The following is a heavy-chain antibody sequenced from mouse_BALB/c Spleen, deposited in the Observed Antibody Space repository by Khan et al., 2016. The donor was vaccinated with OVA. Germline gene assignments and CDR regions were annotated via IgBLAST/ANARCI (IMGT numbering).Heavy chain of an antibody. Sequence: DVQLVESGGGLVKPGGSLKVSCAASGFTFSNYAMSWVRQTPEKRLEWVASISSGGRTYYPDSVKGRFTISSDNARNILYLQMSSLRSEDTAMYYCARDYWFVYWGQGTLVTVSA. CDR2: ISSGGRT. J-gene: IGHJ3*01. CDR3: ARDYWFVY. V-gene: IGHV5-6-5*01. CDR1: GFTFSNYA.